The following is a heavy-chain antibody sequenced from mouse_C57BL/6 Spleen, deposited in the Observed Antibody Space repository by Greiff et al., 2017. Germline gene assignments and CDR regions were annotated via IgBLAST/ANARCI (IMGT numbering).Heavy chain of an antibody. CDR3: TRDRYYDYDEDGLGCAY. CDR2: ISSGGDYI. Sequence: KLMESGEGLVKPGGSLKLSCAASGFTFRSYAMSWVRQTPEKRLEWVAYISSGGDYIYYADTVKGRFTISRDNARNTLYLQMSSLKSEDTAMYYCTRDRYYDYDEDGLGCAYWGQGTLVTVSA. D-gene: IGHD2-4*01. CDR1: GFTFRSYA. V-gene: IGHV5-9-1*02. J-gene: IGHJ3*01.